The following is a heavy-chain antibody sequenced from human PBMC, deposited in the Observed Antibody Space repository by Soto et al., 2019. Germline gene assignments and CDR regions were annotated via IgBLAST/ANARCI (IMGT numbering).Heavy chain of an antibody. J-gene: IGHJ4*02. CDR1: GGSISSGGYY. D-gene: IGHD3-10*01. V-gene: IGHV4-31*03. CDR2: IHYSGNT. Sequence: QVQLQESGPGLVKPSQTLSLTCTVSGGSISSGGYYWSWIRQHPGKGLEWIGYIHYSGNTYYNPSIKSRVTISVDTSKNQFSLELRSVTAADTAVYYCVREVGSGTDYFDYWGQGTLVTVSS. CDR3: VREVGSGTDYFDY.